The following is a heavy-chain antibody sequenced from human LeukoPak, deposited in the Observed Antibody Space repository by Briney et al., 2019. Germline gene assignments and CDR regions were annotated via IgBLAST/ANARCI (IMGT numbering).Heavy chain of an antibody. D-gene: IGHD4-4*01. V-gene: IGHV4-59*08. J-gene: IGHJ6*02. CDR2: IYYSGST. Sequence: PSETLSLTCTVSGGSISSYYWSWIRQPPGKGLEWIGYIYYSGSTNYNPSLKSRVTISVDTSKNQFFLKLSSVTAADTAVYYCARLYYSNYYYYGMDVWGQGTTVTVSS. CDR3: ARLYYSNYYYYGMDV. CDR1: GGSISSYY.